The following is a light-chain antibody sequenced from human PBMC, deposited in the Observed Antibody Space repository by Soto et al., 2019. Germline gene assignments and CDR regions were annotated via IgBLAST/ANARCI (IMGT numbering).Light chain of an antibody. V-gene: IGKV1-17*03. CDR2: AAA. Sequence: DIQMTQAPSAISASVGDRVTITCRSSQGINNHLAWFQQKPGKVPNRLIYAAASLPSGVPSRLSGSGSGTEFTLTSSRRPPEDFATDYCLQHNSYQYNFGQGNKLDI. CDR1: QGINNH. J-gene: IGKJ2*01. CDR3: LQHNSYQYN.